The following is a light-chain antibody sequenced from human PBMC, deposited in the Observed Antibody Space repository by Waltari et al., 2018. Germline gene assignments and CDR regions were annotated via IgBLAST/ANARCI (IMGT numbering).Light chain of an antibody. CDR1: GANLGCIT. J-gene: IGLJ3*02. V-gene: IGLV1-44*01. Sequence: QSVLTQPPSASRTPGQRVTISFSGSGANLGCITVSLYQQLPRTAPKLLMYSNNERPSGVPDRFSGSKSGTSASLAISGLQSEDEAEYYCAAWDDSLNSPVFGGGSKLTVL. CDR3: AAWDDSLNSPV. CDR2: SNN.